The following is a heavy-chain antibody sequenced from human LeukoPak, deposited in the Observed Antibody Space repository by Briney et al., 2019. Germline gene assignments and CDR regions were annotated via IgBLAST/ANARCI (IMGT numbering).Heavy chain of an antibody. CDR2: IKSKADGGTT. D-gene: IGHD5-24*01. V-gene: IGHV3-15*01. CDR3: TTVPEYDGYNSGYYYYMDV. CDR1: GFTFSNAW. Sequence: GGSLRLSCAASGFTFSNAWMSWVRQAPGKGLEWVGRIKSKADGGTTDYAAPVKGRFTISRDDSKNTLYLQMNSLKTEDTAVYYCTTVPEYDGYNSGYYYYMDVWGKGTTVTISS. J-gene: IGHJ6*03.